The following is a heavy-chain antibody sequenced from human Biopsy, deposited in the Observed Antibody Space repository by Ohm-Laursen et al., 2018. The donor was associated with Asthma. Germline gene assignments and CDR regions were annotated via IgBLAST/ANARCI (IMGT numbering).Heavy chain of an antibody. Sequence: SVKVSCKASGYTFINYAIHWVRQAPGHSLEWMGWINAANGNTKYSQKFQGRLTISRGTSASTAYVDLSSLRSEDTAVYYCARTYFDFLTGQVHDAFAMWGQGTMVTVSS. J-gene: IGHJ3*02. D-gene: IGHD3-9*01. CDR1: GYTFINYA. CDR2: INAANGNT. CDR3: ARTYFDFLTGQVHDAFAM. V-gene: IGHV1-3*01.